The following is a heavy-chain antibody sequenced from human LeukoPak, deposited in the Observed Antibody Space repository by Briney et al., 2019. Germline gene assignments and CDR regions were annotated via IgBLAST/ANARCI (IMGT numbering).Heavy chain of an antibody. D-gene: IGHD3-16*01. J-gene: IGHJ6*03. CDR3: AKLGGQEIYNYYVGV. CDR2: IVDNGDTT. Sequence: GGSLRLSCAASGFNFNRYAMSWVRQAPGKGLEWVSGIVDNGDTTYHANSVKGRFTISRDNSKNTLYLQMHSLRAEDTAVYYCAKLGGQEIYNYYVGVWGKGTTVAVSS. V-gene: IGHV3-23*01. CDR1: GFNFNRYA.